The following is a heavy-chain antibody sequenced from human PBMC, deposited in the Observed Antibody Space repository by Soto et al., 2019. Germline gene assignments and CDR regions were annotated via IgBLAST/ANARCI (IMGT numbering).Heavy chain of an antibody. CDR3: TKDKDRGGDNYPPFDC. Sequence: EVQLLESGGGVVQPGGSLRISCAASGLIFSDYAMRWVRQAPGQGLEWVASVSGSGDMTYYADSVKGRFTISRDNSKNTLHLEMNSVRAEDTAMYYCTKDKDRGGDNYPPFDCWGQGTLATVSS. CDR2: VSGSGDMT. J-gene: IGHJ4*02. V-gene: IGHV3-23*01. D-gene: IGHD4-17*01. CDR1: GLIFSDYA.